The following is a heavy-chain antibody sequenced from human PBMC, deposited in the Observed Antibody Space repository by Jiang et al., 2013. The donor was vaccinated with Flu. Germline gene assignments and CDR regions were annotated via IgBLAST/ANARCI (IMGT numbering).Heavy chain of an antibody. CDR2: IYSGGST. V-gene: IGHV3-53*01. J-gene: IGHJ6*02. Sequence: QLVESGGGLIQPGGSLRLSCAASGFTVSSNYMSWVRQAPGKGLEWVSVIYSGGSTYYADSVKGRFTISRDNSKNTLYLQMNSLRAEDTAVYYCARDYYDSSGFPKPYYYYGMDVWGQGTTVTVSS. CDR1: GFTVSSNY. CDR3: ARDYYDSSGFPKPYYYYGMDV. D-gene: IGHD3-22*01.